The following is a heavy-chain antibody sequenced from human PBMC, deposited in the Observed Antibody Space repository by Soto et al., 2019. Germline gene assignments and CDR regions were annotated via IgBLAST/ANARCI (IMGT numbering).Heavy chain of an antibody. Sequence: SETLSLTCTVSGGSTSSGAYYWGWIRQHPGKGLEWIGYISHRGTAYYTPSLKSRVSLSVDPSKSQFSLNVTSLTAADTAVYYCARVSATGTRWFDPWGPGTLVTVSS. CDR1: GGSTSSGAYY. V-gene: IGHV4-31*03. CDR3: ARVSATGTRWFDP. CDR2: ISHRGTA. D-gene: IGHD6-13*01. J-gene: IGHJ5*02.